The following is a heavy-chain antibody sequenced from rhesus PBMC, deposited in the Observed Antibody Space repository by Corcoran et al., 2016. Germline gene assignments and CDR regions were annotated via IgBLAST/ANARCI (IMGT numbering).Heavy chain of an antibody. V-gene: IGHV4-169*02. CDR2: IYGSGSST. D-gene: IGHD4-29*01. J-gene: IGHJ4*01. Sequence: QLQLQESGPGLVKPSETLSVTCAVSGGSISSSYWSWIRQAPGKGLEWIGYIYGSGSSTNYNPSLKSRVTLSVDTSKNQLSLKLSSVTTADTAVYYCARDRFYGSIYVAYFDYWGQGVLVTVSS. CDR1: GGSISSSY. CDR3: ARDRFYGSIYVAYFDY.